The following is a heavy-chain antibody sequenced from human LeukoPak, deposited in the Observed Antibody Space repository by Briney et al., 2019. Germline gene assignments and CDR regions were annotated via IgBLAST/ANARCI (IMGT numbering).Heavy chain of an antibody. CDR1: GFTFSSYW. J-gene: IGHJ6*02. Sequence: GGSLRLSCAASGFTFSSYWMSWVRQAPGKGLEWVANIKQDGSEKYYVDSVKGRFTTSRDNAKNSLYLQMNSLRAEDTAVYYCASLQLSPYYYYYGMDVWGQGTTVTVSS. CDR3: ASLQLSPYYYYYGMDV. CDR2: IKQDGSEK. V-gene: IGHV3-7*01. D-gene: IGHD3-16*02.